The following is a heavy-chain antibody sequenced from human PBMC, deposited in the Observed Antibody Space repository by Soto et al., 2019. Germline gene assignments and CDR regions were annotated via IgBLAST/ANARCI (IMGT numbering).Heavy chain of an antibody. CDR3: ARGPPSGSFSLTPRF. D-gene: IGHD1-26*01. V-gene: IGHV1-18*04. Sequence: GASVKVSCKASGYSFHNYGIIWVRQAPGQGLEWMGWISGQIAKTNFAQKFQGRVSMTTDTSTNTAYMELSSLRSDDTAIYYCARGPPSGSFSLTPRFWGQGSVVTVSS. CDR1: GYSFHNYG. J-gene: IGHJ4*02. CDR2: ISGQIAKT.